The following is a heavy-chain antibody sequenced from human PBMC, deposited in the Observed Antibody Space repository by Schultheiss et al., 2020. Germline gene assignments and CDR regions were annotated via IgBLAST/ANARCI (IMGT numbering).Heavy chain of an antibody. CDR3: ARDGNYYDSSGYYNDAFDI. CDR2: IYYSGST. CDR1: GGSISSYY. Sequence: SETLSLTCTVSGGSISSYYWSWIRQHPGKGLEWIGYIYYSGSTNYNPSLKSRLTISVDKSKNQFSLKLSSVTAADTAVYYCARDGNYYDSSGYYNDAFDIWGQGTTVTVSS. D-gene: IGHD3-22*01. J-gene: IGHJ3*02. V-gene: IGHV4-59*12.